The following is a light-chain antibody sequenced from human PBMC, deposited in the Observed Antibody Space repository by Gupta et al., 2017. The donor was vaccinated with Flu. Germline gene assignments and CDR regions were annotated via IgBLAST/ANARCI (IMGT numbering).Light chain of an antibody. Sequence: DIQLTQSPSTLSASVGDRVTITCRASQNINSWLAWYQQKPGKAPKLLIYKASNLQSGVPSRFSGGESGTDFTLTINGLQPDDFATNYCQQYSSYSLYTFGQGTKVEMK. CDR3: QQYSSYSLYT. CDR2: KAS. J-gene: IGKJ2*01. CDR1: QNINSW. V-gene: IGKV1-5*03.